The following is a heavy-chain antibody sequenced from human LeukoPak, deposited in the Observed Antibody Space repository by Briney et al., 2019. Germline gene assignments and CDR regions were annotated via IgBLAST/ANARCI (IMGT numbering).Heavy chain of an antibody. CDR3: ARGAMELLERVSKTYYYGMDV. V-gene: IGHV1-69*13. D-gene: IGHD1-7*01. Sequence: SVRVSCTASGGTFGSYAISWVRQAPGQGLEWMGGIIPIFGTANYAQKFQGRVTITADESTSTAYMELSSLRSEDTAVYYCARGAMELLERVSKTYYYGMDVWGQGTTVTVSS. CDR1: GGTFGSYA. CDR2: IIPIFGTA. J-gene: IGHJ6*02.